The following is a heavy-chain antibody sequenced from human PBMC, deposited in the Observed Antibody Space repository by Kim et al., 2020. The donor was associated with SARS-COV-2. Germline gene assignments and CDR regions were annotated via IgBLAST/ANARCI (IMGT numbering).Heavy chain of an antibody. Sequence: SVKVSCKASGGTFSSYAISWVRQAPGQGLEWMGGIIPIFGTANYAQKFQGRVTITADESTSTAYMELSSLRSEDTAVYYCARDLITMVRGVIIKFNWFDPWGQGTLVTVSS. CDR1: GGTFSSYA. V-gene: IGHV1-69*13. D-gene: IGHD3-10*01. CDR2: IIPIFGTA. J-gene: IGHJ5*02. CDR3: ARDLITMVRGVIIKFNWFDP.